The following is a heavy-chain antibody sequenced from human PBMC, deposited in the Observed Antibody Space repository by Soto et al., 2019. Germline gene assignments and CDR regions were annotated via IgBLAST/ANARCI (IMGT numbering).Heavy chain of an antibody. CDR2: ISYDGSNK. J-gene: IGHJ4*02. CDR1: GFTFSSYG. V-gene: IGHV3-30*03. D-gene: IGHD3-10*01. CDR3: APWFGAFDY. Sequence: QVQLVESGGGVVQPGRSLRLSCAASGFTFSSYGRHWGRQAPGKGLEWVAVISYDGSNKYYADSVKGRFTISRDNSKNTLYLQMNSLRAEDTAVYYCAPWFGAFDYWGQGTLVTVSS.